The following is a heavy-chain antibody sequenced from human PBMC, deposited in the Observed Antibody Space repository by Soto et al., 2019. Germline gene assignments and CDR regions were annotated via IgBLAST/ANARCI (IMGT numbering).Heavy chain of an antibody. CDR3: ATVGGGPSGAFDI. V-gene: IGHV1-24*01. CDR1: GYTLTELS. CDR2: FDPEDGET. D-gene: IGHD3-16*01. J-gene: IGHJ3*02. Sequence: GASVKVSCEVSGYTLTELSMHWVRQAPGKGLEWMGGFDPEDGETIYAQKFQGRVTMTEDTSTDTAYMELSSLRSEDTAVYYCATVGGGPSGAFDIWGQGTMVTVSS.